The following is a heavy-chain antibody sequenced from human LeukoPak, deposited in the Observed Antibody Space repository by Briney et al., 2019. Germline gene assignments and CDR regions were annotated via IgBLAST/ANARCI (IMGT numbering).Heavy chain of an antibody. V-gene: IGHV1-46*01. Sequence: ASVKVSCKASGYTFTGYYMHWVRQAPGQGLEWMGIINPSGGSTSYAQKFQGRVTMTRDTSISTAYMELSRLRSDDTAVYYCAREDLYCSSTSCHTRYYFDYWGQGTLVTVSS. CDR3: AREDLYCSSTSCHTRYYFDY. CDR1: GYTFTGYY. D-gene: IGHD2-2*02. CDR2: INPSGGST. J-gene: IGHJ4*02.